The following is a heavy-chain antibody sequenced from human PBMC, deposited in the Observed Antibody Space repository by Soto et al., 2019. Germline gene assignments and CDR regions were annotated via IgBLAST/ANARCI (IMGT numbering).Heavy chain of an antibody. CDR1: GFTFSNFA. Sequence: GGSLRLSCAASGFTFSNFAMTWVRQAPGEGLEWVSSISGTDDYTYYADSVKGRFTISRDNDLNTLFLKMNNLRADDTAVYYCSKSSRKPAPAIQEFFDPWGQGNLVTVSS. V-gene: IGHV3-23*01. CDR3: SKSSRKPAPAIQEFFDP. D-gene: IGHD3-10*01. J-gene: IGHJ5*02. CDR2: ISGTDDYT.